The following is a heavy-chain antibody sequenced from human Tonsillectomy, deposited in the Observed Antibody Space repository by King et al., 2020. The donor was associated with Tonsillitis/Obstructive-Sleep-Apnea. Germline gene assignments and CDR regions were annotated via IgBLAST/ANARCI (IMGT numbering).Heavy chain of an antibody. CDR1: GYTFTSYY. Sequence: VQLVESGAEVKKPGASVKVSCKASGYTFTSYYMHWVRQAPGQGLEWMGRINPSGVSTSYAQKFQGRVTMTRDTSTSTVYMELSSLRSEDTAVYYCARARDVVVPAATQYFQHWGQGTLVTVSS. D-gene: IGHD2-2*01. J-gene: IGHJ1*01. CDR3: ARARDVVVPAATQYFQH. V-gene: IGHV1-46*01. CDR2: INPSGVST.